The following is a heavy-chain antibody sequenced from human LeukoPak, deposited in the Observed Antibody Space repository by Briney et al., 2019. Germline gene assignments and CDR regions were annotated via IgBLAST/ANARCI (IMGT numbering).Heavy chain of an antibody. D-gene: IGHD3-16*01. CDR3: ANEGGGAHDAFDI. CDR1: GFTFSSYG. Sequence: GGTLRLSCAASGFTFSSYGMSWVRQAPGKGLEWVSAISGSGGSTYYADSVKGRFTISRDNSKNTLYLQMNSLRAEDTAVYYRANEGGGAHDAFDIWGQGTMVTVSS. J-gene: IGHJ3*02. V-gene: IGHV3-23*01. CDR2: ISGSGGST.